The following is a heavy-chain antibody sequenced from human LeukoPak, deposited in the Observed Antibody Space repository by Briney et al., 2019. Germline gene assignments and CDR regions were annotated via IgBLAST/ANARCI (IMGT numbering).Heavy chain of an antibody. CDR1: GFTFSSYA. J-gene: IGHJ3*02. Sequence: GGSLRLSCAASGFTFSSYAMHWVRQAPGKGLEWVAVISYDGSNKYYADSVKGRLTISRDNSKNTLYLQMNSLRAEDTAVYYCGRGVKWVVGRDAFDIWGQGTMVTVSS. CDR3: GRGVKWVVGRDAFDI. D-gene: IGHD6-19*01. V-gene: IGHV3-30-3*01. CDR2: ISYDGSNK.